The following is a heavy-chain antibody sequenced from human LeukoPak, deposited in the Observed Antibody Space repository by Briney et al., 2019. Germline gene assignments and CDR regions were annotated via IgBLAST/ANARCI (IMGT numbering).Heavy chain of an antibody. V-gene: IGHV3-21*01. CDR2: ISSTSYI. CDR3: ARDRDIVAFDC. D-gene: IGHD5-12*01. CDR1: GFTFTSYT. Sequence: GGSLRLSCAASGFTFTSYTINWVRQAPGKGLEWVSSISSTSYIYFADSVKGRFTISRDNAKNSVYLQMNGLRAEDTAVYYCARDRDIVAFDCWGQGTLVTVSS. J-gene: IGHJ4*02.